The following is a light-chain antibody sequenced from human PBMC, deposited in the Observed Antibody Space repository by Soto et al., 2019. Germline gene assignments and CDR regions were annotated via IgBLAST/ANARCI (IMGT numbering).Light chain of an antibody. CDR1: QSVSNHY. CDR3: QQYGSSRT. V-gene: IGKV3-20*01. CDR2: GAS. Sequence: EIVLTQSPFTVSLARVESATLSWRARQSVSNHYSPWSQQIPGQAPWLFIGGASNRATGIPDRFSGSGSGTVFTLTISRLEPEHFAVYYCQQYGSSRTF. J-gene: IGKJ4*02.